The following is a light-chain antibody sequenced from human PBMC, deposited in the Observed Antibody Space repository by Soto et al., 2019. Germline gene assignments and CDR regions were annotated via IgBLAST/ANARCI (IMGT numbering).Light chain of an antibody. Sequence: QSVLTQPSSASASLGSWVNLTCTLSSGHITYIIAGHQQQPGKAPRYLMKLEGSGSYNKGSGIPDRFSGSSSGADRYLTISNLQFEDEADYYCETWDTSVVVFGGGTKLTVL. V-gene: IGLV4-60*02. CDR1: SGHITYI. CDR2: LEGSGSY. J-gene: IGLJ2*01. CDR3: ETWDTSVVV.